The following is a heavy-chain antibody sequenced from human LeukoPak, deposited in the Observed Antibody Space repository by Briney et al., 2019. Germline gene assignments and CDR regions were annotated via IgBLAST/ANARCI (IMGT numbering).Heavy chain of an antibody. J-gene: IGHJ4*02. CDR2: ISYDGSNK. Sequence: GGSLRLSCAASGFTFSSYGMHWVRQAPGKGLEWVAVISYDGSNKYYADSVKGRFTISRDNSKNTLYLQMNSLRAEDTAVYYCAIQQWLVSDFDYWGQGTLVTVSS. V-gene: IGHV3-30*03. D-gene: IGHD6-19*01. CDR3: AIQQWLVSDFDY. CDR1: GFTFSSYG.